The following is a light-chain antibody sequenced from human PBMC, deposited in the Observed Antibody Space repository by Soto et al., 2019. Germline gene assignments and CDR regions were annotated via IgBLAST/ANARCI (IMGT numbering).Light chain of an antibody. Sequence: QSVLTQPPSVSGAPGQTVTISCPGSSSNIGAGYHVHWYMQLPGKAPKLLIFGNTNRPSGVPDRFSGSRSDSSASLAISGLQAEDEADYYCQTYDKSLGGWVFGGGTKVTVL. J-gene: IGLJ3*02. CDR1: SSNIGAGYH. V-gene: IGLV1-40*01. CDR3: QTYDKSLGGWV. CDR2: GNT.